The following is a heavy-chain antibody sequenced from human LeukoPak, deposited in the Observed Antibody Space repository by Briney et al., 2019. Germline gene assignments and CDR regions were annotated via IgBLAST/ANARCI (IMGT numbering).Heavy chain of an antibody. CDR1: GFTFSSYA. V-gene: IGHV3-23*01. CDR3: ARVKGGYYYDSSFDY. D-gene: IGHD3-22*01. CDR2: ISGSGGST. J-gene: IGHJ4*02. Sequence: PGGSLRLSCAASGFTFSSYAMSWVRQAPGKGLEWVSAISGSGGSTYYADSVKGRFTISRDNSKNTLYLQMNSLKTEDTAVYYCARVKGGYYYDSSFDYWGQGTLVTVSS.